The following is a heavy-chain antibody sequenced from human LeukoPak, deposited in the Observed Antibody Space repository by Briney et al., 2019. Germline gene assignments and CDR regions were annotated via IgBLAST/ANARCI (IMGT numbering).Heavy chain of an antibody. J-gene: IGHJ4*02. CDR2: ISPYNGNT. V-gene: IGHV1-18*01. Sequence: SVKVSCKASGYIFSNFAITWVRQAPGQGLEWVGWISPYNGNTNYSPKLQGRVTLTTDTSTSTAHMELRSLRSDDTAVYYCARRKGSEVPGNDYWGQGTLVTVSS. CDR1: GYIFSNFA. CDR3: ARRKGSEVPGNDY. D-gene: IGHD1-1*01.